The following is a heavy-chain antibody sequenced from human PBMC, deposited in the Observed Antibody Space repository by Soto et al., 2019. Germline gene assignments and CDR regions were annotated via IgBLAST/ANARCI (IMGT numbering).Heavy chain of an antibody. D-gene: IGHD3-16*01. J-gene: IGHJ5*02. CDR3: ARGGGNFDP. V-gene: IGHV3-7*04. CDR1: GFTLSGYW. Sequence: EVQLVESGGGLVQPGGSLRLTCAASGFTLSGYWMSWVRQAPGKGLEWVANINKDGSDKRYVDSVKGRFTISRDNAKNLLYLQMNSLRAEDTAVYYCARGGGNFDPWDQGTLVTVSS. CDR2: INKDGSDK.